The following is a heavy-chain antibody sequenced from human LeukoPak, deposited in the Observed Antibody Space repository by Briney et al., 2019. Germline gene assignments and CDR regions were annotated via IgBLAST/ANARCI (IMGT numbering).Heavy chain of an antibody. J-gene: IGHJ4*02. CDR2: IFYTGST. V-gene: IGHV4-59*08. D-gene: IGHD3-22*01. Sequence: SETLSLTCTVSGGSINGYCWSSIRQPPGKGLEWIGHIFYTGSTNYNPTLKSRVTISEDTSKNQFSLKLTSVTAADTAVYFCARHREYYESSGYGTSFDYWGQGTLVTVSS. CDR3: ARHREYYESSGYGTSFDY. CDR1: GGSINGYC.